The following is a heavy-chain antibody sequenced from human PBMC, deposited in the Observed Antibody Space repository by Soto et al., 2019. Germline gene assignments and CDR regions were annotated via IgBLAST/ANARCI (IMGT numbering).Heavy chain of an antibody. V-gene: IGHV4-59*01. D-gene: IGHD3-3*01. CDR3: ARGRYDFWSAHTRAYFDY. J-gene: IGHJ4*02. Sequence: SETLSLTCTVSGGSISSYYWSWIRQPPGKGLEWIGYIYYSGSTNYNPSLKSRVTISVDTSKNQFSLKLSSVTAADTAVYYCARGRYDFWSAHTRAYFDYWGQGTLVTVAS. CDR1: GGSISSYY. CDR2: IYYSGST.